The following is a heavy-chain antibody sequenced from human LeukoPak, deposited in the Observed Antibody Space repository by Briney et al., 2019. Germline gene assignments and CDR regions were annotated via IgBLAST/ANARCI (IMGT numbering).Heavy chain of an antibody. CDR2: INPNSGGT. V-gene: IGHV1-2*02. D-gene: IGHD6-25*01. Sequence: ASVKVSCKASGYTFTGYYMHWVRQAPGQGLGWMGWINPNSGGTNYAQKFQGRVTMTRDTSISTAYMELSRLRSDDTAVYYCARVWQRQNAFDIWGQGTMVTVSS. CDR3: ARVWQRQNAFDI. J-gene: IGHJ3*02. CDR1: GYTFTGYY.